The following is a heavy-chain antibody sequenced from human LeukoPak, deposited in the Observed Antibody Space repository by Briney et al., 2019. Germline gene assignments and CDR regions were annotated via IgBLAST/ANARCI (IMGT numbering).Heavy chain of an antibody. D-gene: IGHD5-18*01. CDR2: IFYTGST. J-gene: IGHJ4*02. CDR3: ARVLPGYSYGYGLDY. CDR1: GGSISSYY. Sequence: SETLSLTCTVSGGSISSYYWSWIRQPPGKGLEWIGYIFYTGSTNYNPSLKSRVTISVDTSKNQFSLKLSSVTAADTAVYYCARVLPGYSYGYGLDYWGQGTLVTVSS. V-gene: IGHV4-59*01.